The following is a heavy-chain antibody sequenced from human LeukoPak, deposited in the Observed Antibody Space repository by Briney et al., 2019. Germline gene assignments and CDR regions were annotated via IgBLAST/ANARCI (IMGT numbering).Heavy chain of an antibody. Sequence: ASVKVSCKASGYTFTGYYMHWVRQAPGQGLEWMGWINPNSGGTNYAQKFQGRVTMTRDTSISTAYMELSRLRSEDTAVYYCARGGDSSSWYVYFQHWGQGTLVTVSS. CDR2: INPNSGGT. D-gene: IGHD6-13*01. V-gene: IGHV1-2*02. CDR3: ARGGDSSSWYVYFQH. J-gene: IGHJ1*01. CDR1: GYTFTGYY.